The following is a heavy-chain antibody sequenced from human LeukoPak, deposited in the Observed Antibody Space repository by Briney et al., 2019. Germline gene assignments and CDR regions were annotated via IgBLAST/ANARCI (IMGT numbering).Heavy chain of an antibody. Sequence: GGSLRLSCAASGFTFSSYGMHWVRQAPGKGLEWVAFIRYDGSNKYYADSVKGRFTISRDNSKNTLYLQMNSLRAEDTAVYYCAKRIAAAGGEAFDIWGQGTMVTVSS. CDR1: GFTFSSYG. CDR3: AKRIAAAGGEAFDI. V-gene: IGHV3-30*02. CDR2: IRYDGSNK. J-gene: IGHJ3*02. D-gene: IGHD6-13*01.